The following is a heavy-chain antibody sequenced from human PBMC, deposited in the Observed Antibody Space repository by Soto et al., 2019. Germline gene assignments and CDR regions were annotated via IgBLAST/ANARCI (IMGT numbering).Heavy chain of an antibody. J-gene: IGHJ6*02. V-gene: IGHV1-69*13. D-gene: IGHD3-10*01. CDR1: GGTFSSYA. CDR3: ARRDRGSGSYYGAYYYYYGMDV. CDR2: IIPIFGTA. Sequence: SVKVSCKASGGTFSSYAISWVRQAPGQGLERMGGIIPIFGTANYAQKFQGRVTITADESTSTAYMELSSLRSEDTAVYYCARRDRGSGSYYGAYYYYYGMDVWGQGTTVTVSS.